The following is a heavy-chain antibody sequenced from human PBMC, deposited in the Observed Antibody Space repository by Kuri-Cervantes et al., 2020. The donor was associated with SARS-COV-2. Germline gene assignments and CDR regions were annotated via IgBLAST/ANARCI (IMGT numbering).Heavy chain of an antibody. CDR3: ARGDSSGYFNWFDP. V-gene: IGHV4-38-2*01. CDR2: INHSGST. Sequence: GSLRLSCAVSGYSISSGYYWGWIRQPPGKGLEWIGEINHSGSTNYNPSLKSRVTISVDTSKNQFSLKLSSVTAADTAVYYCARGDSSGYFNWFDPWGQGTLVTVSS. CDR1: GYSISSGYY. J-gene: IGHJ5*02. D-gene: IGHD3-22*01.